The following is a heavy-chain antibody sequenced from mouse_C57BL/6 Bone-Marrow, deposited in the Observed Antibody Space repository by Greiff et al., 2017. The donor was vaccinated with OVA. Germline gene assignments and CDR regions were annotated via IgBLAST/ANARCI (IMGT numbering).Heavy chain of an antibody. CDR3: TRDADYSNFAY. Sequence: EVKLMESGEGLVKPGGSLKLSCAASGFTFSSYAMSWVRQTPEKRLEWVAYISSGGDYIYYADTVKGRFTISRDNARNTLYLQMSSLKSEDTAMYYCTRDADYSNFAYWGQGTLVTVSA. J-gene: IGHJ3*01. V-gene: IGHV5-9-1*02. CDR2: ISSGGDYI. CDR1: GFTFSSYA. D-gene: IGHD2-5*01.